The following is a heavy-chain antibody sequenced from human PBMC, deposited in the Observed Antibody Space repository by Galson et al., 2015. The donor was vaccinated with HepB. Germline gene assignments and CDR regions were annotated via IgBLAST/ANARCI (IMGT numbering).Heavy chain of an antibody. CDR3: TRGDTALATYYYYGMDV. V-gene: IGHV3-74*01. D-gene: IGHD5-18*01. CDR1: GFTFSSYW. CDR2: INSDGSST. Sequence: LRLSCAASGFTFSSYWMLWVRQPPGQGLVWVSHINSDGSSTGYADSVKGRFTISRDSAKNTLYLQMNSLRAEDTAVYYCTRGDTALATYYYYGMDVWGQGTTVTVSS. J-gene: IGHJ6*02.